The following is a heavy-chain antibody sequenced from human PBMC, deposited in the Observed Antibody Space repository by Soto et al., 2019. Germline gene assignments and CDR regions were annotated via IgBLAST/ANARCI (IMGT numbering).Heavy chain of an antibody. Sequence: PSETLSLTWAVSGGSISSGGYSWSWIRQPPGKGLEWIGHIYYSVNTNYNPSLKSRVTISVDTPKNQFFLKLSSVTAADTAVYYCARGFHPPGLLWFGESRFWSRGMDVWGQGTTVTVSS. CDR1: GGSISSGGYS. CDR3: ARGFHPPGLLWFGESRFWSRGMDV. D-gene: IGHD3-10*01. V-gene: IGHV4-61*08. J-gene: IGHJ6*02. CDR2: IYYSVNT.